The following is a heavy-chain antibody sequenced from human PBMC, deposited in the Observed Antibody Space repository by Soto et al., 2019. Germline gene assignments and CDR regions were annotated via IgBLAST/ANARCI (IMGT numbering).Heavy chain of an antibody. CDR2: ISAYNGNT. CDR1: GGTFSSYA. J-gene: IGHJ5*02. CDR3: AIGTTRPEFDP. V-gene: IGHV1-18*01. Sequence: ASVKVSCKASGGTFSSYAISWVRQAPGQGLEWMGWISAYNGNTNYAQKLQGRVTMTTDTSTSTAYMELRSLRSDDTAVYYCAIGTTRPEFDPWGQGTLVTVSS. D-gene: IGHD1-7*01.